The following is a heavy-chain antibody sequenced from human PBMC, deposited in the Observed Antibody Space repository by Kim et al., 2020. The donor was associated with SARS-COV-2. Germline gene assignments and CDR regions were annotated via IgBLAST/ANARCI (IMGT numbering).Heavy chain of an antibody. J-gene: IGHJ3*02. V-gene: IGHV4-61*01. CDR2: IYYSGST. CDR3: ASAPFGEFGDDAFDI. D-gene: IGHD3-10*01. CDR1: GGSVSSGSYY. Sequence: SETLSLTCTVSGGSVSSGSYYWSWIRQPPGKGLEWIGYIYYSGSTNYNPSLKSRVTISVDTSKNQFSLKLSSVTAADTAVYYCASAPFGEFGDDAFDIWG.